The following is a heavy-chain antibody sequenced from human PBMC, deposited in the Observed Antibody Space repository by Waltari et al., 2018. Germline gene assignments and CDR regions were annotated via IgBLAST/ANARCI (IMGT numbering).Heavy chain of an antibody. J-gene: IGHJ5*02. V-gene: IGHV1-18*01. CDR1: GYTFSNYG. D-gene: IGHD3-22*01. CDR2: IRGYDGDT. Sequence: QVQLVQSGAEVRKPGASVKVSCKASGYTFSNYGIAWVRQAPGQGLEWMGWIRGYDGDTKDAREFEVRLTVTTDTSTNTAHMELRSLRSDDTAVYYCARLYDASAYYNTYLDPWGQGALVTVSS. CDR3: ARLYDASAYYNTYLDP.